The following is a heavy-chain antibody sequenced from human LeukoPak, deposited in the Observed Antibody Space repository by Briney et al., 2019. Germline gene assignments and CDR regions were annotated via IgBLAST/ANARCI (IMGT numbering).Heavy chain of an antibody. V-gene: IGHV3-23*01. CDR2: ISGSRGST. CDR1: GFTFGSYA. D-gene: IGHD6-19*01. J-gene: IGHJ4*02. Sequence: GGSLRLSCAASGFTFGSYAMYWVRQAPGKGLEWVSGISGSRGSTFYADSVKGRFTISRDNAENTVYLQMNRLRADDTAVYYCAKTTAGYSSGRYPGWPVDYWGQGTLVTVSS. CDR3: AKTTAGYSSGRYPGWPVDY.